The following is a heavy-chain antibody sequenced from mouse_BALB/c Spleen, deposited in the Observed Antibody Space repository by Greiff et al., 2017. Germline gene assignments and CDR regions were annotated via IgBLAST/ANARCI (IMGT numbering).Heavy chain of an antibody. J-gene: IGHJ1*01. V-gene: IGHV3-6*02. CDR2: ISYDGSN. Sequence: EVKLMESGPGLVKPSQSLSLTCSVTGYSITSGYYWNWIRQFPGNKLEWMGYISYDGSNNYNPSLKNRISITRDTSKNQFFLKLNSVTTEDTATYYCARGRGWYFDVWGAGTTVTVSS. CDR3: ARGRGWYFDV. CDR1: GYSITSGYY.